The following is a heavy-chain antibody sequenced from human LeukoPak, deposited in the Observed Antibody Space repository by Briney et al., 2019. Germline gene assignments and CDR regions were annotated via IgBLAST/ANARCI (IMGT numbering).Heavy chain of an antibody. Sequence: GGALRLSCKGSGYSFSNLWIGWVRQMPRKSLEWMGVIYPGDSDTRYSPSFQGQVTISVDKSINTAYLHWSSLKASDTAMYYCARRTNYNDNNWFHLWGQGTLVTVSS. V-gene: IGHV5-51*01. J-gene: IGHJ5*02. CDR1: GYSFSNLW. CDR3: ARRTNYNDNNWFHL. CDR2: IYPGDSDT. D-gene: IGHD3-22*01.